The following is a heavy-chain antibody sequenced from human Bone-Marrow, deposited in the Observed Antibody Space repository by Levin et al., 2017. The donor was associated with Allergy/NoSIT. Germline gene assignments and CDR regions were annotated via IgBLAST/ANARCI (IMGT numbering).Heavy chain of an antibody. CDR2: IKEDGSDK. CDR1: EFTFGNFW. CDR3: ARLRKGGYYDF. V-gene: IGHV3-7*01. D-gene: IGHD3-16*01. J-gene: IGHJ4*02. Sequence: PGGSLRLSCAAFEFTFGNFWMSWVRQAPGKGLEWVANIKEDGSDKYYVDSVKGRLSISRDNAKNSVYLQMNSLRAEDTALYYCARLRKGGYYDFWGQGTLVTVSS.